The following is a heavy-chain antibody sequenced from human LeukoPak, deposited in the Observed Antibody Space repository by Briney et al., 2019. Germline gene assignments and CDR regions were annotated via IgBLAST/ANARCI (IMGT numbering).Heavy chain of an antibody. CDR3: ARDPLYYDSSGSYRGALDY. CDR1: GYTFTGYY. J-gene: IGHJ4*02. Sequence: ASVKVSCKASGYTFTGYYMHWVRQAPGQGLEWMGWINTNSGGTNYAQKFQGRVTMTTDTSTSTAYMELRSLRSDDTAVYYCARDPLYYDSSGSYRGALDYWGQGTLVTVSS. V-gene: IGHV1-2*02. D-gene: IGHD3-22*01. CDR2: INTNSGGT.